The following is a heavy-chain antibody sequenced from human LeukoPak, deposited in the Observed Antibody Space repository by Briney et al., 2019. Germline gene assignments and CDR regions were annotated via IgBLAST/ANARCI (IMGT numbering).Heavy chain of an antibody. CDR3: ATLVGYGSFFDY. CDR2: IYPGDSDT. CDR1: GYSFTSYW. Sequence: GESLKISAQGSGYSFTSYWIGWVRQMPGKDREYMRIIYPGDSDTRYSPSFQGQVTISADKSISTAYLQWSSLKASDTAMYYCATLVGYGSFFDYWGQGTLVTVSS. J-gene: IGHJ4*02. D-gene: IGHD3-10*01. V-gene: IGHV5-51*01.